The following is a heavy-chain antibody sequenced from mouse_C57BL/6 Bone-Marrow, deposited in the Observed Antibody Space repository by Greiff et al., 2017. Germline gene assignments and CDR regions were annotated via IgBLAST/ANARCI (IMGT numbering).Heavy chain of an antibody. CDR2: ISSGSSTI. J-gene: IGHJ4*01. V-gene: IGHV5-17*01. D-gene: IGHD1-1*01. Sequence: VQLKESGGGLVKPGGSLKLSCAASGFTFSDYGMHWVRQAPEKGLEWVAYISSGSSTIYYADTVKGRFTISRDNAKNTLFLQMTSLRSEDTAMYYCARRNYYDSSYDNAMDYWGQGTSVTVSS. CDR1: GFTFSDYG. CDR3: ARRNYYDSSYDNAMDY.